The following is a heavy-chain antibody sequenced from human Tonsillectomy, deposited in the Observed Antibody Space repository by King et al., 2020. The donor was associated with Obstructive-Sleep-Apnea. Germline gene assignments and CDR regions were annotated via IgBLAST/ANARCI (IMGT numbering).Heavy chain of an antibody. D-gene: IGHD3-3*01. V-gene: IGHV3-30*04. CDR1: GFTFSSYP. CDR2: ISYDGSNK. CDR3: ARDGGVLRFLQALRYYGMDV. J-gene: IGHJ6*02. Sequence: VQLVESGGGVVQPGRSLRLSCAASGFTFSSYPIHWFRQAPGKGLEWGAVISYDGSNKYYADSVKGRFTISRDNSHNTLYLQMNSLKVEDTAVYYCARDGGVLRFLQALRYYGMDVWGQGTTVIVSS.